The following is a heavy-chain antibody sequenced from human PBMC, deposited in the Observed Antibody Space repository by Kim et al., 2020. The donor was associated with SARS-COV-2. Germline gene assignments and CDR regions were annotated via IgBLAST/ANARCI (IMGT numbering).Heavy chain of an antibody. Sequence: ADSVKGRFTISIDNSKNTLYLQMNSLRAEDTAVYYCAKGIGGYCDADFDYWGQGTLVTVSS. J-gene: IGHJ4*02. CDR3: AKGIGGYCDADFDY. V-gene: IGHV3-23*01. D-gene: IGHD4-17*01.